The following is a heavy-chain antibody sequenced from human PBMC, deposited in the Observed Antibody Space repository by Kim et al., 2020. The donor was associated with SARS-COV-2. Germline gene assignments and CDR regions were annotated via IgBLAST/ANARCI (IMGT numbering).Heavy chain of an antibody. CDR1: GYTFTSYY. Sequence: ASVKVSCKASGYTFTSYYIQWVRQAPGQGLEWMGMVNPSGGGTIYAEKFQGRLIMTRDTSTSTVYMELSSLTSDDTALYYRARSSYSASWLDFWGQGTLVTVSS. J-gene: IGHJ4*02. CDR3: ARSSYSASWLDF. D-gene: IGHD6-13*01. V-gene: IGHV1-46*01. CDR2: VNPSGGGT.